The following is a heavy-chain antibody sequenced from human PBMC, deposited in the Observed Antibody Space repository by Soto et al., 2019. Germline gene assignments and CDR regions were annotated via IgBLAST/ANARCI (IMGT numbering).Heavy chain of an antibody. CDR2: SSSSGYT. J-gene: IGHJ4*02. CDR1: GGSISNSDYF. D-gene: IGHD3-10*01. V-gene: IGHV4-30-4*01. CDR3: ARGSDVLARGATFFDS. Sequence: QVPLQESGPGLVKPLQTLSLTCTVSGGSISNSDYFWSWNRQSPGQGLEGIVYSSSSGYTYYNPSLKSRATLSVDTSKSQFSLRLTSVTVEDTAVYYCARGSDVLARGATFFDSWGQGTLVTVSS.